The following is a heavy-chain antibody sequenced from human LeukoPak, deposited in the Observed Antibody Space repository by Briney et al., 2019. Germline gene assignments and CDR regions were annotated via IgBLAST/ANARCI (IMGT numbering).Heavy chain of an antibody. CDR3: ARGFWFGELSPYYYYYYMDV. Sequence: GGSLRLSCAASGFTFDDYGMSWVRQAPGKGLEWVSSISSSSSYIYYADSVKGRFTISRDNAKNSLYLQMSSLRAEDTAVYYCARGFWFGELSPYYYYYYMDVWGKGTTVTISS. V-gene: IGHV3-21*01. D-gene: IGHD3-10*01. CDR1: GFTFDDYG. J-gene: IGHJ6*03. CDR2: ISSSSSYI.